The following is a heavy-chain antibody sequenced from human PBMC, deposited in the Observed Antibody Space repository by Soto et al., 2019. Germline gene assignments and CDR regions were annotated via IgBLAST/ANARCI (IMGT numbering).Heavy chain of an antibody. CDR3: VFDFWLVPTV. CDR2: IHSSSSWE. CDR1: GFTFSTHS. V-gene: IGHV3-48*01. D-gene: IGHD3-3*01. J-gene: IGHJ6*04. Sequence: EVQLVESGGGLVQPRGSLKLSCAASGFTFSTHSMNWVRQAPGRGLEWVSYIHSSSSWEVYADSVRGRFTVSRDNAKNSLYLQMSSLRAEDTAVYYCVFDFWLVPTVWGKGTTVTVSS.